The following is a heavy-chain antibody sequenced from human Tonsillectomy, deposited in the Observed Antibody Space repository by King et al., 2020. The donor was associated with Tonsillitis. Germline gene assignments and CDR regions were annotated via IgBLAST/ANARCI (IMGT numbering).Heavy chain of an antibody. V-gene: IGHV4-38-2*02. J-gene: IGHJ4*02. Sequence: QLQEPGPGLVKPSETLSLTCTVSGYSISSGSYWGWIRQPPGKGLEWIGSIFHSGSTSYNPSLKSRVTISVDTSKNQFSLKLSSVTAADTAVYYCARVYYDFWSGYYFFDYWGQGTLVTVSS. CDR2: IFHSGST. CDR3: ARVYYDFWSGYYFFDY. CDR1: GYSISSGSY. D-gene: IGHD3-3*01.